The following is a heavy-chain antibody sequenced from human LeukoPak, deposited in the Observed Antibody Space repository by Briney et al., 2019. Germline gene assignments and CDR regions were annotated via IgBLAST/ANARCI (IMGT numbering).Heavy chain of an antibody. V-gene: IGHV3-72*01. CDR1: GSTFSDYI. D-gene: IGHD3-16*01. Sequence: QPGGSLRLSCAASGSTFSDYILDWVRQAPGKGLEWVGRIRRGANSYTTEYAASVKGRFTISRDDSKNSLYQHMNSLKTEDTAVYHCSRDGGEGGNSAFDIWGQGTMVTVSS. J-gene: IGHJ3*02. CDR2: IRRGANSYTT. CDR3: SRDGGEGGNSAFDI.